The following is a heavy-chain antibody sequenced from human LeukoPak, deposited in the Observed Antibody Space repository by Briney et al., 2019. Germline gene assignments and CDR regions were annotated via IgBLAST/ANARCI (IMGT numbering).Heavy chain of an antibody. Sequence: SETLSLTCTVSGGSISSSSYYWGWIRQPPGKGLEWIGSIYYSGSTYYNPSLKSRVTISVDTSKNQFSLKLSSVNAADTAVYYCAREKIVGAAAQFDYWGQGTLVTVSS. J-gene: IGHJ4*02. CDR1: GGSISSSSYY. D-gene: IGHD1-26*01. CDR2: IYYSGST. CDR3: AREKIVGAAAQFDY. V-gene: IGHV4-39*02.